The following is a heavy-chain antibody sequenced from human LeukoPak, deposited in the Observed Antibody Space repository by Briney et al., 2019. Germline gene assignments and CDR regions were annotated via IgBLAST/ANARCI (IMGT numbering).Heavy chain of an antibody. CDR1: GGSISSYY. D-gene: IGHD5-24*01. V-gene: IGHV4-59*01. Sequence: SETLSLTRTVSGGSISSYYWSWIRQPPGKGLEWIGYIYYSGSTNYNPSLKSRVTISVDPSKNQFSLKLSSVTAADTAVYYCAREEMATSPSLLRYYYYYMDVWGKGTTVTVSS. CDR3: AREEMATSPSLLRYYYYYMDV. CDR2: IYYSGST. J-gene: IGHJ6*03.